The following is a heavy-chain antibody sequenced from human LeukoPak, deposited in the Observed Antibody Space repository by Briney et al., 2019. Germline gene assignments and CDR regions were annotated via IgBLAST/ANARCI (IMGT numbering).Heavy chain of an antibody. Sequence: GGSLRLSCAASGFSFRNYWMHWVRQPPGKGLVWVSRIKNDGTTTKYADSVKGRFIISRDNAKNTLYLQMSNLRAEDTAVYYCAGSAYYYDSGGYYMVDYWGQGTLVSVSS. J-gene: IGHJ4*02. V-gene: IGHV3-74*01. CDR3: AGSAYYYDSGGYYMVDY. CDR2: IKNDGTTT. D-gene: IGHD3-22*01. CDR1: GFSFRNYW.